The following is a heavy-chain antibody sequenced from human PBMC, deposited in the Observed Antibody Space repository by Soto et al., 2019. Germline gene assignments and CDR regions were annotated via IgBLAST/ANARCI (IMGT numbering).Heavy chain of an antibody. Sequence: EVQLVESGGGLVQTGRSLRLSCAASGFTFDDYAMHWVRQAPGKGLEWVSGISWDSGSIGYEDSVKGRFTISRDNAKNSLYLQMNSLRSEDTALYYCVQDRAGQGGPLDVWGKGTTVTVSS. CDR2: ISWDSGSI. CDR1: GFTFDDYA. J-gene: IGHJ6*04. V-gene: IGHV3-9*01. D-gene: IGHD3-10*01. CDR3: VQDRAGQGGPLDV.